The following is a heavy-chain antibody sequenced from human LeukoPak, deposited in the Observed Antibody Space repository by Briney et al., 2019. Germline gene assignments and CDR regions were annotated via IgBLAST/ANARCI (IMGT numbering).Heavy chain of an antibody. Sequence: SQTLSLTCSVSGGSISSGPYFWSWIRQSPGQGLEWIGYIWPSGSTNYNPSLKSRVTISVDTSKNQFSLKLSSVTAADTAVYYCAAPSSGFLDYWGQGTLVTVSS. D-gene: IGHD3-22*01. J-gene: IGHJ4*02. CDR1: GGSISSGPYF. CDR3: AAPSSGFLDY. CDR2: IWPSGST. V-gene: IGHV4-30-2*05.